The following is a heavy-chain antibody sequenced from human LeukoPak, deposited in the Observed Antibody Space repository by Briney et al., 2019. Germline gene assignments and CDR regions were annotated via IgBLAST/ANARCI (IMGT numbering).Heavy chain of an antibody. CDR3: ARSKARIDY. V-gene: IGHV4-39*07. CDR1: GGSISSGSYY. CDR2: INHSGST. J-gene: IGHJ4*02. Sequence: SETLSLTCTVSGGSISSGSYYWSWICQPPGKGLEWIGEINHSGSTNYNPSLKSRVTISVDTSKNQFSLKLSSVTAADTAVYYCARSKARIDYWGQGTLVTVSS.